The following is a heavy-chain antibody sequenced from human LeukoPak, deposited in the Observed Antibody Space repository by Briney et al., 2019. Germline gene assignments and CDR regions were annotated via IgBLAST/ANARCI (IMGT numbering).Heavy chain of an antibody. CDR3: ARRGLGAAGFFDY. CDR1: GGSISSRSYY. CDR2: INYSGST. Sequence: SETLSLTCTVSGGSISSRSYYWGWIRQPPGKGLEWIGSINYSGSTYYNPSLKSRVTISVDTSKNQFSLNVSSVTAADTAVYYCARRGLGAAGFFDYWGQGTLVTVSS. J-gene: IGHJ4*02. V-gene: IGHV4-39*01. D-gene: IGHD6-13*01.